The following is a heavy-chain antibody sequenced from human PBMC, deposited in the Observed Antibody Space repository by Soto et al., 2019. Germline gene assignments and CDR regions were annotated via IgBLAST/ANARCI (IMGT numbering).Heavy chain of an antibody. Sequence: PGGSLRLSCVVPGSIFIGYGMHWVRQAPGKGLEWVAVIWHDGSEIYYADSVKGRFTISRDNSKNTLYLQMNSLRAEDTAVYYCAKDPRLRGVPEPNWFDPWGQGTLVTVSS. V-gene: IGHV3-33*06. CDR3: AKDPRLRGVPEPNWFDP. CDR1: GSIFIGYG. CDR2: IWHDGSEI. J-gene: IGHJ5*02. D-gene: IGHD3-10*01.